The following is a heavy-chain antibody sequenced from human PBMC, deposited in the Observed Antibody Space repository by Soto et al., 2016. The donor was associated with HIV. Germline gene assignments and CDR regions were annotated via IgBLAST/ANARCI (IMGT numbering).Heavy chain of an antibody. V-gene: IGHV4-61*02. CDR1: GGSITSGTYY. Sequence: QMQLQESGPGLVTPSQTVSLTCNVSGGSITSGTYYWNWIRQSAGKGLEWIGRISKSGVANYNPSFSSRVTISVGTSKNQISLTLNSVTAADTATYFCARDRAALVNYYYMDVWGTGTTVSVSS. D-gene: IGHD6-6*01. J-gene: IGHJ6*03. CDR3: ARDRAALVNYYYMDV. CDR2: ISKSGVA.